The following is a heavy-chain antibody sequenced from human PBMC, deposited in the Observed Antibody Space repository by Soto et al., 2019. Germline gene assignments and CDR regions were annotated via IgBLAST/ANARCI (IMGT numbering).Heavy chain of an antibody. Sequence: PGESLKISCKVSGYTFTTYWIGWVRQMPGKGLEWMGVIYPGDFDTRYSPSFQGQVTISADKSISTAYLQWSSLKASDTAMYYCAREGYSQYYFDYWGQGTLVTVSS. J-gene: IGHJ4*02. D-gene: IGHD6-13*01. V-gene: IGHV5-51*01. CDR3: AREGYSQYYFDY. CDR1: GYTFTTYW. CDR2: IYPGDFDT.